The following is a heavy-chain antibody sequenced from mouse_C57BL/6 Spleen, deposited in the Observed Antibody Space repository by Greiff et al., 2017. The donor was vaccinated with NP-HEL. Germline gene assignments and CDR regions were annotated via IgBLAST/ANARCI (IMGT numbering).Heavy chain of an antibody. CDR2: IYPGDGDT. CDR1: GYAFSSSW. Sequence: VQLQQSGPELVKPGASVKISCKASGYAFSSSWMNWVKQRPGKGLEWIGRIYPGDGDTNYNGKFKGKATLTADKSSSTAYMQLSSLTSEDSAVYFCARDYGRAMDYWGQGTSVTVSS. V-gene: IGHV1-82*01. CDR3: ARDYGRAMDY. J-gene: IGHJ4*01. D-gene: IGHD1-2*01.